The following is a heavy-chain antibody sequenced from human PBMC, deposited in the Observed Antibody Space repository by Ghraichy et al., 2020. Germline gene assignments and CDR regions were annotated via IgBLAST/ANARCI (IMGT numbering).Heavy chain of an antibody. CDR3: AILASYGVDV. V-gene: IGHV4-30-2*01. Sequence: SETLSLTCTVSGGSISSGDYSWTWIRQQRGKGLEWIGYMYHSGSGHYNPSLKSRVSFSVDWSKNQFSLRLTSVTAADTAVYYCAILASYGVDVWGQGTTVTVSS. CDR1: GGSISSGDYS. J-gene: IGHJ6*02. CDR2: MYHSGSG. D-gene: IGHD3-3*01.